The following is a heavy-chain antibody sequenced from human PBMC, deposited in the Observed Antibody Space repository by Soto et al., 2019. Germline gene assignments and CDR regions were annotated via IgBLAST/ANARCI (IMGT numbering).Heavy chain of an antibody. J-gene: IGHJ4*02. CDR2: ISRDGSTM. D-gene: IGHD3-10*01. Sequence: QVQLVESGGGVVQPGRSLRLSCAASGVTISNFGMHWVRQAPGKGLEWVAVISRDGSTMFYADSVKGRFTISRDSSRNTLYLQMNSLRVEDTAVYHCVGEVASGYWGQGTLVTVSS. CDR3: VGEVASGY. CDR1: GVTISNFG. V-gene: IGHV3-30*03.